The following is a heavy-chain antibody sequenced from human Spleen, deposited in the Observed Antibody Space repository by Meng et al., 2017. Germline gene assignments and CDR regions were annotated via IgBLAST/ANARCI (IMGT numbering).Heavy chain of an antibody. J-gene: IGHJ2*01. CDR3: ARRGSHAGWYLDL. D-gene: IGHD3-16*01. V-gene: IGHV3-13*01. CDR1: GFTFSSND. CDR2: IGTADDT. Sequence: EVQLVESGGGLVQPGGSRRLPCAASGFTFSSNDMHWVRQATGKGLEWVSGIGTADDTYYPGSVKGRFTISRENAKNSLYLQMNSLRAEDTAVYYCARRGSHAGWYLDLWGRGTLVTVSS.